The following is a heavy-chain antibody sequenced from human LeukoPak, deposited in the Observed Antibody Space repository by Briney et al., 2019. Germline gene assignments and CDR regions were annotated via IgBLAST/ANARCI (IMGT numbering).Heavy chain of an antibody. V-gene: IGHV3-7*01. CDR2: IKQDGSEK. CDR1: GFTFSSYW. CDR3: ARDQDGTTGAFDP. Sequence: GGSLRLSCAASGFTFSSYWMTWVRQAPGKGLEWVASIKQDGSEKYYVDSVKGRFTISRDNAENSLYLQMNSLRAEDTAVYYCARDQDGTTGAFDPWGQGTLVTVSS. D-gene: IGHD4-17*01. J-gene: IGHJ5*02.